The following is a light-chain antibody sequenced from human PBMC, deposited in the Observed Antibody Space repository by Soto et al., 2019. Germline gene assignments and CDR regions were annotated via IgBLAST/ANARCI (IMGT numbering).Light chain of an antibody. CDR1: QSVSSD. V-gene: IGKV3-15*01. CDR3: QQYNNWPLT. Sequence: ERVMTQAPATLSVSPGERATLSCRASQSVSSDLAWYQQKPGQGPRLLLYGAFNRATGVPARFSGSGSGTEFTLTISSLQSEDFAVYYCQQYNNWPLTFGGGTKVEVK. J-gene: IGKJ4*01. CDR2: GAF.